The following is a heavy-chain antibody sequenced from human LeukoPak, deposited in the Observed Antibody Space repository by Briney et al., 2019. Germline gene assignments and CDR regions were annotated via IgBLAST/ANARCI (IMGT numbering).Heavy chain of an antibody. V-gene: IGHV4-4*09. CDR3: ASAEEHYDFWSGYHAPYYYYMDV. J-gene: IGHJ6*03. CDR2: IYTSGST. D-gene: IGHD3-3*01. CDR1: GGSISSYY. Sequence: KPSETLSLTCTVSGGSISSYYWSWIRQPPGKGLEWIGYIYTSGSTNYNPSLKSRVTISVDTSKNQFSLKLSSVTAADTAVYYCASAEEHYDFWSGYHAPYYYYMDVWGKGTTVTVSS.